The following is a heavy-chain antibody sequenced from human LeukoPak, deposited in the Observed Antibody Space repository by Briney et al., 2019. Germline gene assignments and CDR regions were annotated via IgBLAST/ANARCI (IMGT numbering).Heavy chain of an antibody. D-gene: IGHD6-19*01. Sequence: SSETLSLTCTVSGXSMSSYYWSWIRQPPGKGLEWIGYIYYSGSTNYNPSLNSRVTISVDTSKNQFSLKLTSVTAADTAVYYCAREYSSGLFDPWGQGTLVTVSS. CDR1: GXSMSSYY. V-gene: IGHV4-59*01. J-gene: IGHJ5*02. CDR3: AREYSSGLFDP. CDR2: IYYSGST.